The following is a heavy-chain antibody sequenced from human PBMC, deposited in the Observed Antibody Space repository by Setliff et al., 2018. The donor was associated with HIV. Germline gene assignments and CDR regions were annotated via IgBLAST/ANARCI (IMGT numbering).Heavy chain of an antibody. CDR3: ASGSGYCTNGVCYIGVHKIPDRYYSDY. J-gene: IGHJ4*02. V-gene: IGHV1-3*01. Sequence: ASVKVSCKASGYSFSNYAMHWVRQAPGQSLEWMGWINAGNGNTKYSQKFQGRVTITRDTSASTAYMELSSLTPDDTAVYYCASGSGYCTNGVCYIGVHKIPDRYYSDYWGQGTLVTVSS. CDR2: INAGNGNT. CDR1: GYSFSNYA. D-gene: IGHD2-8*01.